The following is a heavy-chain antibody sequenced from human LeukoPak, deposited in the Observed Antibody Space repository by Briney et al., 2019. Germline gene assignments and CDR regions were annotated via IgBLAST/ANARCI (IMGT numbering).Heavy chain of an antibody. V-gene: IGHV3-30*04. Sequence: GGSLRLSCAASGFTFSSYAMHWVRQAPGKGLEWVAVISYDGSNKYYADSVKGRFTISRDNAKNSLFLQMNSLRPEDTAVYYCESFHYWGQGTLVTVSS. CDR2: ISYDGSNK. CDR3: ESFHY. CDR1: GFTFSSYA. J-gene: IGHJ4*02.